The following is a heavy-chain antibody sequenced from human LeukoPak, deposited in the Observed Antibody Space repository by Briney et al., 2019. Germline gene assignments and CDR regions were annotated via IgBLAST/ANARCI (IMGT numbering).Heavy chain of an antibody. Sequence: GGSLRLSCAGSGFTFSTYWMCWVRQAPGKGLVWVSCINSDGTSTNCADSVKGRFTISRDNAKNTLYLQMNSLRAEDTAVYYRSTGHWTSTSCSSRDYWGQGTLVTVSS. D-gene: IGHD2-2*01. CDR3: STGHWTSTSCSSRDY. CDR1: GFTFSTYW. CDR2: INSDGTST. V-gene: IGHV3-74*01. J-gene: IGHJ4*02.